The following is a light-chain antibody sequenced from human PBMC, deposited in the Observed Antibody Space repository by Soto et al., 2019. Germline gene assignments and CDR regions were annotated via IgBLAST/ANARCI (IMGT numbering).Light chain of an antibody. V-gene: IGKV3-20*01. CDR2: DTS. CDR1: QSLTNSF. Sequence: EFVLTQSPGTLSLSPGERATLSCRASQSLTNSFIAWYQQRPGQAPRLLIYDTSSRASGIPDRFSGSGSGTDFTLTISRLENEDFEVFYCQQYGTSEIILGQGTRLEIK. CDR3: QQYGTSEII. J-gene: IGKJ5*01.